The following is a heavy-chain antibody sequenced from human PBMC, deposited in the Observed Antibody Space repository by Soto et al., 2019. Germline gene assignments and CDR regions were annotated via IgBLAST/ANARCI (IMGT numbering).Heavy chain of an antibody. CDR2: ISPNSGGT. V-gene: IGHV1-2*02. CDR1: GYTFKLYF. Sequence: QVQLVQSGAEVRKAGASVKVSCKASGYTFKLYFMHWVRQAPGEGLEWMGWISPNSGGTNYAQKFQCGVTMTRDTSISTVYMELGSLKSDDTAVYDCARGGSWYDYWGQGPLVTVS. J-gene: IGHJ4*02. CDR3: ARGGSWYDY. D-gene: IGHD6-13*01.